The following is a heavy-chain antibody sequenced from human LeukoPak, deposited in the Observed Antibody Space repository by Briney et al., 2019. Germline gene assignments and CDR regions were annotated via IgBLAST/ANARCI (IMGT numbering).Heavy chain of an antibody. CDR3: AREHSAFPSNGMDV. CDR1: GYTFTSYG. CDR2: ISAYNGNT. V-gene: IGHV1-18*01. Sequence: ASVKVSCKASGYTFTSYGISWVRQAPGQGLEWMGWISAYNGNTNYAQKLQGRVTMTTDTSTSTAYMELRSLRSDDTAVYYCAREHSAFPSNGMDVWGQGTTVTVSS. J-gene: IGHJ6*02.